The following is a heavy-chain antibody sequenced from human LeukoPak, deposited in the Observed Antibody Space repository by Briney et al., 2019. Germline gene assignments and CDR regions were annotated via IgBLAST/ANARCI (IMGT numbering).Heavy chain of an antibody. Sequence: PSETLSLTCTVSVASITRDTYFWGWIRQSPEKGLEWIGSIDSSGTTHYNPSLKSRVIISVDTSKNQVSLNLTSVTSADTAVYYCARHGYIQFWLYWGQGTQVIVSS. CDR2: IDSSGTT. V-gene: IGHV4-39*01. CDR3: ARHGYIQFWLY. J-gene: IGHJ4*02. D-gene: IGHD5-18*01. CDR1: VASITRDTYF.